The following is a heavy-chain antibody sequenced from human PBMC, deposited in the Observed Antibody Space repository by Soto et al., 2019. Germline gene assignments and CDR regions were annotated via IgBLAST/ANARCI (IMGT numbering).Heavy chain of an antibody. J-gene: IGHJ3*01. Sequence: QVQLQESGPGLVKPSETLSLTCVVSGASVSGAFWSWVRQAPGQGLEWIGYIFYKTNTGYNPALRSRVTISQDTSTNQFSMRLSSVTAADTGIYYCAGLVQFSGSGGHDAFDVWGHGTVVTVS. CDR3: AGLVQFSGSGGHDAFDV. D-gene: IGHD2-15*01. CDR2: IFYKTNT. CDR1: GASVSGAF. V-gene: IGHV4-59*02.